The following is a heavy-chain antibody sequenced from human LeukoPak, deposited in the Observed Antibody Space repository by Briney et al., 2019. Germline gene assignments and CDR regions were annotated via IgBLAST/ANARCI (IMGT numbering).Heavy chain of an antibody. J-gene: IGHJ5*02. D-gene: IGHD6-13*01. CDR1: GGTFSSYA. V-gene: IGHV1-69*04. CDR3: ARDSSSWYSNWFDP. CDR2: IIPILGIA. Sequence: SVKVSCKASGGTFSSYAISWVRQAPGQGLEWMGRIIPILGIANYAQKFQGRVTMTRDTSISTAYMELSRLRSDDTAVYYCARDSSSWYSNWFDPWGQGTLVTVSS.